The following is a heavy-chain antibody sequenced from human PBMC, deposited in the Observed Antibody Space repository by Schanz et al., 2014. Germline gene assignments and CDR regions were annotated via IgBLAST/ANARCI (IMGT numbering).Heavy chain of an antibody. V-gene: IGHV3-21*04. D-gene: IGHD4-4*01. CDR1: GFTFSSYN. CDR3: AKDRQTTVNRVGYYYGMDV. Sequence: EVQLLESGGGPVEPGGSLRLSCAASGFTFSSYNINWVRQAPGKGLEYISSISPSSSYIYYADSVKGRFTISRDNAKNSLYLQMNSLRAEDTALYYCAKDRQTTVNRVGYYYGMDVWGQGTTVTVSS. J-gene: IGHJ6*02. CDR2: ISPSSSYI.